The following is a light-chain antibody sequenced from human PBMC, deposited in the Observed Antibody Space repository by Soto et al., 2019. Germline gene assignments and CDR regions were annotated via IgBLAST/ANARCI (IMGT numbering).Light chain of an antibody. Sequence: ETVMTQSPGTLSVSLGERATLSCRASQSVSIHLAWYQQKPGQAPRLLIYDTSTRAPGIPARFSGSVSRTELTPTIISLQSEDFAFYYCNQYINCPPITFGQGTRVEIK. CDR3: NQYINCPPIT. V-gene: IGKV3-15*01. CDR2: DTS. J-gene: IGKJ5*01. CDR1: QSVSIH.